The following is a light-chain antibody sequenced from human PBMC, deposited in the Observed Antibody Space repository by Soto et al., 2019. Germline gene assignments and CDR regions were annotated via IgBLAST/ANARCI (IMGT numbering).Light chain of an antibody. CDR2: DVS. V-gene: IGKV1-5*01. J-gene: IGKJ1*01. CDR3: QQYDSYSWT. CDR1: QSVSNW. Sequence: DIQMTQSPSTLSASVGERVTITCRASQSVSNWLAWYQQKPGKAPNLLIYDVSILESGVPSRFSGSGSGTEFILTISSLQPDDFATYYCQQYDSYSWTFGQGTKVEMK.